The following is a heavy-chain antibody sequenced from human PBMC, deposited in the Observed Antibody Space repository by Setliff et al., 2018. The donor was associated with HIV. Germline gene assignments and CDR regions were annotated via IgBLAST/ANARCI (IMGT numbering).Heavy chain of an antibody. CDR3: ARGSYTVRIDY. Sequence: PSETLSLTCAFNGGSFSGYYWSWIRQPAGKGLEWIGRIYSNGRTTHNPSLKSRVTISRDTSENQFSLRLSSVTAADTAVYYCARGSYTVRIDYWGQGTRVTSPQ. CDR1: GGSFSGYY. CDR2: IYSNGRT. D-gene: IGHD3-10*01. V-gene: IGHV4-59*10. J-gene: IGHJ4*02.